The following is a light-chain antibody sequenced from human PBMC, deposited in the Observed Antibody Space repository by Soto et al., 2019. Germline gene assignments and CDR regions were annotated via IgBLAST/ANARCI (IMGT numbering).Light chain of an antibody. Sequence: EIMMTQSPATLSVSPGASATLSCRASQSVRNTLAWYQHKPAQAPRLLIYYASTTAAGIPAGCSGSGSGTEYTVTMSSLQAEDFALDCGQQYNDWPPITFGQGTRLESK. CDR1: QSVRNT. V-gene: IGKV3-15*01. CDR2: YAS. CDR3: QQYNDWPPIT. J-gene: IGKJ5*01.